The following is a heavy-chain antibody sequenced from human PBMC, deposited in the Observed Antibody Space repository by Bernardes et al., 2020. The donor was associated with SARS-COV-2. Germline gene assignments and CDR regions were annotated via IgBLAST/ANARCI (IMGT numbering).Heavy chain of an antibody. CDR2: IRITSNSHAT. Sequence: GGSLRLSCAASGFIFSDSAIHWVRQASGKGLEWVGRIRITSNSHATSSAASVQGRFTISRDDSKNTAYLQMNSLKTEDTAVYYCTIRLVPVGTFDYWGQGTLVTVSS. CDR1: GFIFSDSA. V-gene: IGHV3-73*01. D-gene: IGHD6-13*01. CDR3: TIRLVPVGTFDY. J-gene: IGHJ4*02.